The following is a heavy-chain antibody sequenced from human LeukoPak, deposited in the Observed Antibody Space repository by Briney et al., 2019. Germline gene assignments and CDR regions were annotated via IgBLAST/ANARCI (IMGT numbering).Heavy chain of an antibody. J-gene: IGHJ4*02. D-gene: IGHD6-13*01. CDR3: ARDPKYTSSWYVSPGALDY. CDR1: GFTFSNAW. Sequence: PGGSLRLSCAASGFTFSNAWMSWVRQAPGKGLEWVANIKQDGSEKYYVHSVKGRFTISRDNAKNSLYLQMNSLRAEDTAVYFCARDPKYTSSWYVSPGALDYWGQGTLVTVSS. CDR2: IKQDGSEK. V-gene: IGHV3-7*05.